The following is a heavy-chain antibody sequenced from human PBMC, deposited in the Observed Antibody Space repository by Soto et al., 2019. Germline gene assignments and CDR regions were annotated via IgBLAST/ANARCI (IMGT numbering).Heavy chain of an antibody. CDR3: AKVIVGATPVYDY. J-gene: IGHJ4*02. D-gene: IGHD1-26*01. Sequence: XESLVLSCAASGFTFSSYAMSWVRQAPGKGLEWVSAISGSGGSTYYADSVKGRFTISRDNSKNTLYLQMNSLRAEDTAVYYCAKVIVGATPVYDYWGQGTLVTVSS. V-gene: IGHV3-23*01. CDR1: GFTFSSYA. CDR2: ISGSGGST.